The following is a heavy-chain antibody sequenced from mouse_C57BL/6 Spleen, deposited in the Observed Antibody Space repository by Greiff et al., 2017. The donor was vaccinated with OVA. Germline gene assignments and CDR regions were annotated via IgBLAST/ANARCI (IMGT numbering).Heavy chain of an antibody. D-gene: IGHD2-4*01. CDR3: ARNMITTDYFDY. Sequence: EVQLQQSGPELVKPGASVKISCKASGYTFTDYYMNWVKLSPGKSLEWIGDINPNNGGTSYNQKFKGKATLTVDKSSSTAYMELRSLTSEDSAVYYCARNMITTDYFDYWGQGTTLTVSS. V-gene: IGHV1-26*01. CDR2: INPNNGGT. J-gene: IGHJ2*01. CDR1: GYTFTDYY.